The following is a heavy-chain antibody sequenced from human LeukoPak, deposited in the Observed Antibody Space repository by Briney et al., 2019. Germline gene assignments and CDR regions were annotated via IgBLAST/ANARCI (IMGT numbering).Heavy chain of an antibody. Sequence: GGSLRLSCAASGFTFSSYSMNWVRQAPGKGLEWVSSISSSSSYIYYADSVKGRFTISRDNAKNSLYLQMNSLRAEDTAVYYCARGLSGSYGPSVACDYWGQGTLVTVSS. J-gene: IGHJ4*02. D-gene: IGHD1-26*01. CDR2: ISSSSSYI. CDR3: ARGLSGSYGPSVACDY. CDR1: GFTFSSYS. V-gene: IGHV3-21*04.